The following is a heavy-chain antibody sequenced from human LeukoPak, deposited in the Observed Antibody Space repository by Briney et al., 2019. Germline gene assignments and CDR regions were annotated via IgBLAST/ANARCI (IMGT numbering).Heavy chain of an antibody. CDR3: ARSRGWELIFAFDV. D-gene: IGHD1-26*01. Sequence: GESLKISCKGSGYTFTNYWIGWVRQMPGKGLEFMGIIYPGDSDTRYSPSFQGQVTISADKSISTAYLQWNSLKASDTAMYYCARSRGWELIFAFDVWGQGEMVTVSS. V-gene: IGHV5-51*01. J-gene: IGHJ3*01. CDR1: GYTFTNYW. CDR2: IYPGDSDT.